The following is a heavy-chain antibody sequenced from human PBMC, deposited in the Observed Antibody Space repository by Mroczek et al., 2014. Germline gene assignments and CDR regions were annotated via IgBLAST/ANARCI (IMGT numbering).Heavy chain of an antibody. J-gene: IGHJ4*02. CDR3: ASNGYDFWSGYWYYFDY. D-gene: IGHD3-3*01. CDR2: INHSGST. CDR1: GGSFSGYY. Sequence: QVQLQESGAGLLKPSETLSLTCAVYGGSFSGYYWSWIRQPPGKGLEWIGEINHSGSTNYNPSLKSRVTISVDTSKNQFSLKLSSVTAADTAVYYCASNGYDFWSGYWYYFDYWGQGTLVTVSS. V-gene: IGHV4-34*01.